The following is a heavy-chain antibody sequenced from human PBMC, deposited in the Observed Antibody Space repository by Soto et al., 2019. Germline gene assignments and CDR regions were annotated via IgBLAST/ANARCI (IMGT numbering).Heavy chain of an antibody. CDR1: GFTFSSYG. Sequence: PGGSLRLSCAASGFTFSSYGMHWVRQAPGKGLEWVAVIWYDGSNKYYADSVKGRFTISRDNSKNTLYLQMNSLRAEDTAVYYCARDRYCSGGSCPKQLKNWFDPWGQGTLVTVSS. CDR2: IWYDGSNK. CDR3: ARDRYCSGGSCPKQLKNWFDP. J-gene: IGHJ5*02. V-gene: IGHV3-33*01. D-gene: IGHD2-15*01.